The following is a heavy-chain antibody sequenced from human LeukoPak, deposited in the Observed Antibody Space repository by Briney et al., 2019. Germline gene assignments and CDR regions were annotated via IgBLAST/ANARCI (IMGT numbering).Heavy chain of an antibody. CDR2: IIPIFGTA. D-gene: IGHD2-2*01. V-gene: IGHV1-69*01. CDR1: GGTFSSYA. Sequence: SVKVSCKASGGTFSSYAISWVRQAPGQGLEWMGGIIPIFGTANYAQKFQGRVTITADESTSTAYMELSSLRSEDTAVYYCARARRGEYQLLHFDYRGQGTLVTVSS. J-gene: IGHJ4*02. CDR3: ARARRGEYQLLHFDY.